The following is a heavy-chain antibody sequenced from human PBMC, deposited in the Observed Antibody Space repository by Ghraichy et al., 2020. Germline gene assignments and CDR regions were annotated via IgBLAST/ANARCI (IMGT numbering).Heavy chain of an antibody. CDR1: GFTFSDYW. CDR2: IKQAGSDK. D-gene: IGHD6-19*01. CDR3: AGGIAVAGRY. Sequence: GGSLRLSCAASGFTFSDYWMSWVRQAPGKGLEWVANIKQAGSDKYYVDSVKGRFTISRDNAKNTLYLQMNSLRADDTAVYYCAGGIAVAGRYWGQGTLVTVSS. V-gene: IGHV3-7*04. J-gene: IGHJ4*02.